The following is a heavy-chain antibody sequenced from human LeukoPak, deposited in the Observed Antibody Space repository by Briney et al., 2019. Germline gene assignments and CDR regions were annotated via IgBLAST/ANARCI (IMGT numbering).Heavy chain of an antibody. V-gene: IGHV3-23*01. CDR2: INGSGGNT. D-gene: IGHD1-26*01. Sequence: GGTLRLSCAASGFTFSNYSMSWVRQAPGKGLEWVSGINGSGGNTYYADSVKGRFTSSRAHPKNTLFLQMNNLIAEDTALYYVATNPPQYSGSSYYYCFYIDVWGEGTAVTISS. J-gene: IGHJ6*03. CDR1: GFTFSNYS. CDR3: ATNPPQYSGSSYYYCFYIDV.